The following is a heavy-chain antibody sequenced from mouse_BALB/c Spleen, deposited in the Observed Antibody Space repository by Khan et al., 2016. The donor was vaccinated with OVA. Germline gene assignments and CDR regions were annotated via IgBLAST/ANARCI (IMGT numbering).Heavy chain of an antibody. CDR3: ARRQGGDFDY. J-gene: IGHJ2*01. CDR2: ISYSGNT. Sequence: EVQLQESGPGLVKPSQSLSLTCTVTGYSITSDYARNWIRQLPGNKLEWMGYISYSGNTKYNQSLKSRISITRDTSKNQFSMQLNFVTIEDTATYYCARRQGGDFDYWGQGTTLTVSS. CDR1: GYSITSDYA. D-gene: IGHD6-1*01. V-gene: IGHV3-2*02.